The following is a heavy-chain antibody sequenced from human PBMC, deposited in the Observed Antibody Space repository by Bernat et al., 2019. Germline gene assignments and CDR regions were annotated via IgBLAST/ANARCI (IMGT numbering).Heavy chain of an antibody. CDR3: ARGYSSSWWEKYNWFDP. D-gene: IGHD6-13*01. CDR1: GFTFSSYG. V-gene: IGHV3-33*01. Sequence: QVQLVESGGGVVQPGRSLRLSCAASGFTFSSYGMHWVRQAPGKGLEWVAVIWYDGSNKYYADSVKGRFTISRDNSKNTLYLQMNSLRAEDTAVYYCARGYSSSWWEKYNWFDPWGQGTLFTVSS. CDR2: IWYDGSNK. J-gene: IGHJ5*02.